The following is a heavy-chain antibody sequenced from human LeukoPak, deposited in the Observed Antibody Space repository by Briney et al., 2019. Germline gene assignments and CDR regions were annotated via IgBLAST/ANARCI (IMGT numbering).Heavy chain of an antibody. D-gene: IGHD1-26*01. J-gene: IGHJ4*02. V-gene: IGHV5-51*01. CDR1: GSSFTSYW. Sequence: GASLKISCKGSGSSFTSYWIGWVRQMPGKGLEWMGIIYPGDSDTRYSPSFQGQVTISADKSLSTASLQWSSLKASDTAMYYCARPSGSYQYYFDYWGQGTLVTVSS. CDR3: ARPSGSYQYYFDY. CDR2: IYPGDSDT.